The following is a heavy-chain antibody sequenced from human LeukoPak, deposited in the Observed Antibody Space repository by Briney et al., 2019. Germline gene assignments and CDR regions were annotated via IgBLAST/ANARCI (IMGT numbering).Heavy chain of an antibody. D-gene: IGHD2-8*01. CDR1: GGSNSSGSYY. CDR2: IYTSGST. CDR3: ARELLGYCTNGVCYSLDY. Sequence: SETLSLTCTVSGGSNSSGSYYWSWIRQPAGKGLEWIGRIYTSGSTNYNPSLKSRVTISVDTSKNQFSLKLSSVTAADTAVYYCARELLGYCTNGVCYSLDYWGQGTLVTVSS. V-gene: IGHV4-61*02. J-gene: IGHJ4*02.